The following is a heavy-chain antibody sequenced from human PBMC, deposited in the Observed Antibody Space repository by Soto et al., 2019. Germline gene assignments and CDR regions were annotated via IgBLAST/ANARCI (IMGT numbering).Heavy chain of an antibody. Sequence: ASVKVSCKASGYTFTNYDINWVRQATGQGLEWMGWMNPKSGNTGYAQQFQGRVTLTTDASTSTAYMELRSLRSDDTAVYFCARGGQWDFLSDYWGQGTLVTVSS. CDR2: MNPKSGNT. J-gene: IGHJ4*02. CDR1: GYTFTNYD. V-gene: IGHV1-8*02. CDR3: ARGGQWDFLSDY. D-gene: IGHD1-26*01.